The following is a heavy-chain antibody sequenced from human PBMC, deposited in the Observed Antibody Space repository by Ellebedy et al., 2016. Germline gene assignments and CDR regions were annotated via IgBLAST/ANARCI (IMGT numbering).Heavy chain of an antibody. CDR1: GFTFSIAG. D-gene: IGHD3-3*01. CDR2: IVFSGTAA. Sequence: GESLKISXAASGFTFSIAGMTWVCQAPGKGLEWVGTIVFSGTAAYYSDSVKGRFIISRVNAKNSLFLQMNSLRVEDTAVYYCARDGSEWSRDYWGQGTLVTVSS. J-gene: IGHJ4*02. V-gene: IGHV3-21*01. CDR3: ARDGSEWSRDY.